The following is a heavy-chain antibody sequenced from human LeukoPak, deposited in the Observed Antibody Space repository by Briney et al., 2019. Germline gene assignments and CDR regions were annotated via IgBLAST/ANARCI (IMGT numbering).Heavy chain of an antibody. V-gene: IGHV3-23*01. CDR2: ISGSGGST. D-gene: IGHD1-26*01. CDR3: AKEGDSGSRDY. Sequence: GGSLRLSCAASGFTFSNYTMNWVRQAPGKGLKWVSAISGSGGSTYHADSVKGRFTISRDNSKNTLYLQMNSLRAEDTAVYYCAKEGDSGSRDYWGQGTLVTVSS. CDR1: GFTFSNYT. J-gene: IGHJ4*02.